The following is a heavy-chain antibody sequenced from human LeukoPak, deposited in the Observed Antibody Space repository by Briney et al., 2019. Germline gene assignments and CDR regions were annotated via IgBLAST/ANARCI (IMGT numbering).Heavy chain of an antibody. D-gene: IGHD6-19*01. V-gene: IGHV1-46*01. CDR1: GYTFTSYY. CDR2: INPSGGST. J-gene: IGHJ4*02. Sequence: ASVKVSCKASGYTFTSYYMHWVRQAPGRGLEWMGIINPSGGSTSYAQKFQGRVTMTRDMSTSTVYMELSSLRSEDTAVYYCAREGSSGWPFDYWGQGTLVTVSS. CDR3: AREGSSGWPFDY.